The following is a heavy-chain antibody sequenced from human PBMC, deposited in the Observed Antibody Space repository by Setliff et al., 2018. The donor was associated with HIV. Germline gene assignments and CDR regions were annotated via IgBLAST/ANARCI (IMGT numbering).Heavy chain of an antibody. CDR3: ASRVYYYDSSGYLREEGFDP. CDR1: GGSASNSRYY. J-gene: IGHJ5*02. Sequence: PSETLSLTCTVSGGSASNSRYYWAWIRQPPGKGLEYIGSIYYNEKTYYSPSLKSRVTISIDTSKNQFSLNLTSVTAADAAVYYSASRVYYYDSSGYLREEGFDPWGQGTLVTVSS. V-gene: IGHV4-39*01. D-gene: IGHD3-22*01. CDR2: IYYNEKT.